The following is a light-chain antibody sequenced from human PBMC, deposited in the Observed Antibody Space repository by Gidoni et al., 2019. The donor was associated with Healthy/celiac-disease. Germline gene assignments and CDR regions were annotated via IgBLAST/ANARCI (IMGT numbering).Light chain of an antibody. CDR2: DAS. CDR1: QSVSSY. V-gene: IGKV3-11*01. Sequence: IVLTQSPATLSLSPGERAPLTCRASQSVSSYLAWYQQKPGQAPRLLIYDASNRATGIPARFSGSGSGTDFTLTLSSLEPEDFAVYYCQQRSNWPPGLTFGQGTRLEIK. CDR3: QQRSNWPPGLT. J-gene: IGKJ5*01.